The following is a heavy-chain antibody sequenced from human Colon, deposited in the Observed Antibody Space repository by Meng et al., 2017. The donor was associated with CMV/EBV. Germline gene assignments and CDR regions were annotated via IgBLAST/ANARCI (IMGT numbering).Heavy chain of an antibody. CDR2: VSGSGGST. CDR1: GFTFSSYA. CDR3: TRDRPREYCIGTNCYSNDY. J-gene: IGHJ4*02. D-gene: IGHD2-21*02. Sequence: GGSLRLSCAASGFTFSSYAVSWVRQAPGKGLEWVSSVSGSGGSTYHADAVKGRFTVSKDNAEEMMYLQMNSLRAEDTGIYYCTRDRPREYCIGTNCYSNDYWGQGTLVTVSS. V-gene: IGHV3-23*01.